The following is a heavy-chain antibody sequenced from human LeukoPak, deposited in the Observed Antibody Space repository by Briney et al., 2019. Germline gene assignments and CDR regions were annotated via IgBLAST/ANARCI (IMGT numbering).Heavy chain of an antibody. CDR2: IYYSGNT. J-gene: IGHJ4*02. Sequence: SETLSLTXTVSGGSISPYYWSWIRPPPGKGLEWLGYIYYSGNTDYNPSLKSRVAISVDTSKNQFSLKLSSVTAADTAVYYCARSTGSTMFIDYWGQGTLVTVSS. D-gene: IGHD3-10*02. CDR3: ARSTGSTMFIDY. V-gene: IGHV4-59*01. CDR1: GGSISPYY.